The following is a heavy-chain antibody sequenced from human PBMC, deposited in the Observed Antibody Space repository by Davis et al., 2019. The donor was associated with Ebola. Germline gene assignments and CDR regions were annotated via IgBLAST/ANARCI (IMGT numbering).Heavy chain of an antibody. Sequence: AASVKVSCKASGYTFTSYYMHWVRQAPGQGLEWMGIINPSGGSTSYAQKFQGRVTMTRDTSTSTVYMELSSLRSEDTAVYYCARDGVTMVQGVIIDWFDPWGQGTLVTVSS. CDR1: GYTFTSYY. D-gene: IGHD3-10*01. CDR3: ARDGVTMVQGVIIDWFDP. V-gene: IGHV1-46*01. CDR2: INPSGGST. J-gene: IGHJ5*02.